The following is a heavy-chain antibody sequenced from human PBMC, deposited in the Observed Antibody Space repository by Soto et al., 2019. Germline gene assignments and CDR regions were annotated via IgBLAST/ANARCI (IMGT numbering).Heavy chain of an antibody. CDR2: IYHSGMT. V-gene: IGHV4-31*03. CDR1: GGSISTGGYY. CDR3: ATVRWELHDAFDI. Sequence: QVQLQESGPGLVKPSQTLSLTCTVSGGSISTGGYYWSWIRQHPGRGLEWIGYIYHSGMTFSNPSLQSRVAISIDTSKNKCSRKLSSVTAADTAVYYCATVRWELHDAFDIWGQGTMVSVSS. J-gene: IGHJ3*02. D-gene: IGHD1-26*01.